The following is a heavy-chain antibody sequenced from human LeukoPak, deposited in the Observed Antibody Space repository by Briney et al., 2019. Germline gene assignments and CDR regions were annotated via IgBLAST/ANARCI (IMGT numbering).Heavy chain of an antibody. Sequence: PSETLSLTCTVSGDSIGSSRYHWGWIRQPPGKGLEWIGTIYYSGSPYYNPSLKSRVTMAVDSSKNQFSLRLSSVAAADTAVYYCARQDYYGSGSYSNWGQGTLVTVSS. D-gene: IGHD3-10*01. CDR3: ARQDYYGSGSYSN. V-gene: IGHV4-39*01. CDR1: GDSIGSSRYH. J-gene: IGHJ4*02. CDR2: IYYSGSP.